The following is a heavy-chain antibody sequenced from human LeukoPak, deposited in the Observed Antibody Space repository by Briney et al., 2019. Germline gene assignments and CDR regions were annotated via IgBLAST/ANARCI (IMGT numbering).Heavy chain of an antibody. CDR2: IYTSGST. J-gene: IGHJ4*02. CDR1: GGSISSGSYY. D-gene: IGHD3-22*01. CDR3: ARELYYDSSGYYFSFDY. V-gene: IGHV4-61*02. Sequence: SQTPSLTCTVSGGSISSGSYYWSWIRQPAGKGLEWIGRIYTSGSTNYNPSLKSRVTISVDTSKNQFSLKLSSVTAADTAVYYCARELYYDSSGYYFSFDYWGQGTLVTVSS.